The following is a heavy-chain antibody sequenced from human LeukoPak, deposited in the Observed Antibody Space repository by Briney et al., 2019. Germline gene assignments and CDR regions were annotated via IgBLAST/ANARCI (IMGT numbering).Heavy chain of an antibody. Sequence: GASVKVSCKASGYTFTSYGISWVRQAPGQGLEWMGWINTNTGNPTYAQGFTGRFVFSLDTSVSTAYLQISSLKAEDTAVYYCARDYQWLVLDDASFDYWGQGTLVTVSS. J-gene: IGHJ4*02. CDR1: GYTFTSYG. CDR2: INTNTGNP. V-gene: IGHV7-4-1*02. D-gene: IGHD6-19*01. CDR3: ARDYQWLVLDDASFDY.